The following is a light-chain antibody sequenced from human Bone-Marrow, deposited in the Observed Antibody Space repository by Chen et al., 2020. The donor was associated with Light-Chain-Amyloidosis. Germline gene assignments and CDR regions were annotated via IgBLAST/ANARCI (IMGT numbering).Light chain of an antibody. Sequence: SYELTQPPSVSVSPGQTARITCSGDDLPTKYAYWYQQKPGQSPVLVIHRDTERPSGISERFSVSSSGTTATLTISRVPAEDEADYHCQSADSSGTYEVIFGGGTKLT. J-gene: IGLJ2*01. V-gene: IGLV3-25*03. CDR2: RDT. CDR3: QSADSSGTYEVI. CDR1: DLPTKY.